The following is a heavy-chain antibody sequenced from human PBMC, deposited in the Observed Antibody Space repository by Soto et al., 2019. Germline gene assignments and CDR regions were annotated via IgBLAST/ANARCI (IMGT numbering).Heavy chain of an antibody. Sequence: GASVQVSCKASGGTFSSYAISWVRQAPGQGLEWMGGIIPIFGTANYAQKFQGRVTITADESTSTAYMELSSLRSEDTAVYYCARGHSSTHIVLLVDAKGDYAYGMDGWG. J-gene: IGHJ6*02. CDR2: IIPIFGTA. D-gene: IGHD2-8*01. CDR1: GGTFSSYA. CDR3: ARGHSSTHIVLLVDAKGDYAYGMDG. V-gene: IGHV1-69*13.